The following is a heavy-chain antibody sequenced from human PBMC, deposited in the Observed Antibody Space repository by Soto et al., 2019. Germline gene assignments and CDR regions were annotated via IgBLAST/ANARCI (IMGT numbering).Heavy chain of an antibody. D-gene: IGHD6-19*01. CDR1: GFTFSSYG. J-gene: IGHJ4*02. Sequence: QVQLVESGGGVVQPGRSLRLSCAASGFTFSSYGMHWVRQAPGKGLEWVAVIWYDGSNKYYSDSVKGRFTISRDNSKNTLYLQMNSLRAEDTAVYYCARDSSVLIAVAGLYFDYWGQGTLVTVSS. CDR3: ARDSSVLIAVAGLYFDY. CDR2: IWYDGSNK. V-gene: IGHV3-33*01.